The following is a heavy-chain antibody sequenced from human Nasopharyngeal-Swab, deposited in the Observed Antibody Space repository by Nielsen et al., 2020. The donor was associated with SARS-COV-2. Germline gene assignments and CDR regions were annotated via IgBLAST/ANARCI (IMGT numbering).Heavy chain of an antibody. CDR2: TKEDGTVT. J-gene: IGHJ4*02. CDR1: GFTFSSYW. Sequence: GESLKISCAATGFTFSSYWMSWVRQAPGRGLEWLAHTKEDGTVTHYVDSVTGRFTISRDNSKNTLDLQMNSLRPEDTAVYYCARDDGQLGDSWGQGTLVTVSS. D-gene: IGHD6-6*01. V-gene: IGHV3-7*01. CDR3: ARDDGQLGDS.